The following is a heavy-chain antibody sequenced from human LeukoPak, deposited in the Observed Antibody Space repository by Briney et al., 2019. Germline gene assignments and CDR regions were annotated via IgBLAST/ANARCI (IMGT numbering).Heavy chain of an antibody. CDR3: AKKDDGSGSFTFDY. Sequence: GGSLRLSCTASGFTFGDYAMSWFRQAPGKGLEWVAVISYDGSNKYYADSVKGRFTISRDNSKNTLYLQMNSLRAEDTAVYYCAKKDDGSGSFTFDYWGQGTLVTVSS. CDR2: ISYDGSNK. CDR1: GFTFGDYA. V-gene: IGHV3-30*18. J-gene: IGHJ4*02. D-gene: IGHD3-10*01.